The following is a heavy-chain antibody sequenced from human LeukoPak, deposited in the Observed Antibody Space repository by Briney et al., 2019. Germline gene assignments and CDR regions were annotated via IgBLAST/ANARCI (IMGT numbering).Heavy chain of an antibody. V-gene: IGHV1-69*05. CDR3: VREDHETYYYDSSGYWWYY. D-gene: IGHD3-22*01. Sequence: SVKVSCKASGGTFSSYAISWVRQAPGQGLEWMGRIIPIFGTANYAQKFQGRVTITTDESTSTAYMELSSLRSEDTAVYYCVREDHETYYYDSSGYWWYYWGQGTLVTVSS. CDR2: IIPIFGTA. CDR1: GGTFSSYA. J-gene: IGHJ4*02.